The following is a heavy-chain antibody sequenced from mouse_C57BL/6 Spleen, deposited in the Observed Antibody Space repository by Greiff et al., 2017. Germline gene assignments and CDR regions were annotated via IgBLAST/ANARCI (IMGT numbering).Heavy chain of an antibody. CDR2: INPYNGGT. Sequence: EVQLQQSGPVLVKPGASVKMSCKASGYTFTDYYMNWVKQSHGKSLEWIGVINPYNGGTSYNQKFKGKATLTVDKSSSTAYMELNSLTSEDSAVYYCARVGYGSGYVKSSFDYWGQGTTLTVSA. J-gene: IGHJ2*01. CDR3: ARVGYGSGYVKSSFDY. D-gene: IGHD1-1*01. V-gene: IGHV1-19*01. CDR1: GYTFTDYY.